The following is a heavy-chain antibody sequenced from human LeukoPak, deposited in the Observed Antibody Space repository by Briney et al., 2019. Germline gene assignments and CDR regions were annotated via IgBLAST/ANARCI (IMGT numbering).Heavy chain of an antibody. V-gene: IGHV4-30-4*08. CDR2: IYYSGST. CDR1: GGSISSGDYY. CDR3: ARDGLGSGYYYGIDY. D-gene: IGHD3-22*01. Sequence: PSETLSLTCTVSGGSISSGDYYWSWIRQPPGKGLEWIGYIYYSGSTYYNPSLKSRVTISVDTSKNQFSLKLSSVTAADTAVYYCARDGLGSGYYYGIDYWGQGTLVTVSS. J-gene: IGHJ4*02.